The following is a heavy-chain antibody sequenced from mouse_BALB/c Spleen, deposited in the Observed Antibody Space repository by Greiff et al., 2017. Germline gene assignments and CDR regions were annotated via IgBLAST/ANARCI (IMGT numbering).Heavy chain of an antibody. J-gene: IGHJ2*01. CDR1: GYSITSGYN. CDR3: ERGFFDY. Sequence: EVQLQESGPDLVKPSQSLSLSCTVSGYSITSGYNCYWIRQFPGNQLGCRGFIPYSGSTNYNPSLKSRISITRDTSQNQFFLQLNSVTTEDTATYYCERGFFDYWGQGTTLTVSA. CDR2: IPYSGST. V-gene: IGHV3-1*02.